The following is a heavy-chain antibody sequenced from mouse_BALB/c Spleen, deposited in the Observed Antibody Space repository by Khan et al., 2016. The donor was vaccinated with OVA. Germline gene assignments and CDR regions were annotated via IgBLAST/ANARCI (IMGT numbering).Heavy chain of an antibody. D-gene: IGHD2-12*01. J-gene: IGHJ3*01. CDR3: ARGWDLYSYAWFAY. Sequence: EVELVESGGGLVKPGGSLKLSCAASGFTFSDYYMYWVRQTPEKRLEWVATISDGGSYTYYPDSVKGRFTISRDNAKNNLYLQMNSLKSEDTAMYYCARGWDLYSYAWFAYWGQGTLVTVSA. V-gene: IGHV5-4*02. CDR1: GFTFSDYY. CDR2: ISDGGSYT.